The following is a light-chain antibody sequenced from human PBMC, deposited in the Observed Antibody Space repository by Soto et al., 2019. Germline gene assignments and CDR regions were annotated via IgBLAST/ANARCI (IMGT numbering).Light chain of an antibody. CDR2: STD. CDR1: SGSVSTSYY. J-gene: IGLJ2*01. Sequence: QTVVTQEPSFSVSPGGTVTLTCGLSSGSVSTSYYPSWYQQTPGQAPRTLIYSTDSRSSGVPDRFSGSILGNKAALIITGAHADDDSDYYCVLYMGSGISVFGGGTKLTVL. V-gene: IGLV8-61*01. CDR3: VLYMGSGISV.